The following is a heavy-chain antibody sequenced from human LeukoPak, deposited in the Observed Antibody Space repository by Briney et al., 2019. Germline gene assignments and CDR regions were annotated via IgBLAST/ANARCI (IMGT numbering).Heavy chain of an antibody. J-gene: IGHJ2*01. CDR2: IYTSGST. CDR1: GGSISSGSYY. D-gene: IGHD4-23*01. CDR3: ARVLRWYPMRAYWYFDL. V-gene: IGHV4-61*02. Sequence: PSETLSLTCTVSGGSISSGSYYWSWIRQPAGKGLEWIGRIYTSGSTNYNPSLKSRVTISVDTSKNQFSLKLSSVTAADTAVYYCARVLRWYPMRAYWYFDLWGRGTLVTVSS.